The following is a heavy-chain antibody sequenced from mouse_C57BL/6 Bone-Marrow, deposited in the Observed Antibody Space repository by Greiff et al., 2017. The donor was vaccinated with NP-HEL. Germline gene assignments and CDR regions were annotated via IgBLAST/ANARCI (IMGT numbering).Heavy chain of an antibody. V-gene: IGHV1-26*01. J-gene: IGHJ2*01. Sequence: VQLQQSGPELVKPGASVKISCKASGYTFTDYYMNWVKQSHGKSLEWIGDINPNNGGTSYNQKFKGKATLTVDKSSSTAYMELRSLTSEDSAVYYCALMGNYWGQGTTLTVSS. CDR3: ALMGNY. CDR2: INPNNGGT. CDR1: GYTFTDYY.